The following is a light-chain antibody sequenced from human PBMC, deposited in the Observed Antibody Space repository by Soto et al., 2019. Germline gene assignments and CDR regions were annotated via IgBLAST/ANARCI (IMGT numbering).Light chain of an antibody. J-gene: IGKJ1*01. CDR3: QQYGSSPWT. CDR1: QSVSSNY. CDR2: GAS. Sequence: EIVLTQSPGTLSLSPGERATLSCRASQSVSSNYLAWYQQKPGQAPRPLIYGASSRATGIPDRFSGSGAGTDFTLTITRLESEDFAVYYCQQYGSSPWTFGQGTNVAIK. V-gene: IGKV3-20*01.